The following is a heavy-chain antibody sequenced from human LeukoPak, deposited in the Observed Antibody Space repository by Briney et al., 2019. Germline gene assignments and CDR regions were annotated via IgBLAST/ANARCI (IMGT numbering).Heavy chain of an antibody. D-gene: IGHD6-6*01. V-gene: IGHV3-66*02. CDR1: GFTVSSKY. CDR3: ARVQSIAARRSYYYYYMDV. Sequence: PGGSLRLSCAASGFTVSSKYMSWVRQAPGKGLEWVSVIYSGGSTYYADSVKGRFTISRDNSKNTLYLQMNSLRAEDTAVYYCARVQSIAARRSYYYYYMDVWGKGTTVTVSS. CDR2: IYSGGST. J-gene: IGHJ6*03.